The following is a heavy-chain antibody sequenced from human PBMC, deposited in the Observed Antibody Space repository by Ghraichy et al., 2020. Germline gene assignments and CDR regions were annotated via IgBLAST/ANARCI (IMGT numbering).Heavy chain of an antibody. CDR1: GFTFSSYS. Sequence: GGSLRLSCVASGFTFSSYSMNWVRQAPGKGLEWVSSITYSSSYIYYADSVKGRFTISRDNAKNSLYLQMNSLRAEDTAVYYCARDPDTIFGVPHLGDWGQGTLVTVSA. CDR3: ARDPDTIFGVPHLGD. D-gene: IGHD3-3*01. CDR2: ITYSSSYI. J-gene: IGHJ4*02. V-gene: IGHV3-21*01.